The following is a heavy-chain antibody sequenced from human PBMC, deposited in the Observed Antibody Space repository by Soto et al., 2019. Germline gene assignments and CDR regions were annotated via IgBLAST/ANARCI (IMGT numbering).Heavy chain of an antibody. CDR2: ISNTGST. Sequence: SSETLSLTCAVSGGSIDTYYWSWIRQPPGRELEWIGYISNTGSTKYSPSLNSRVTISLDTSKKQLSLRLTSVTAADTAVYFCAREWGSRWPFWYFDLWGRGTLVTVSS. V-gene: IGHV4-59*01. J-gene: IGHJ2*01. D-gene: IGHD6-13*01. CDR1: GGSIDTYY. CDR3: AREWGSRWPFWYFDL.